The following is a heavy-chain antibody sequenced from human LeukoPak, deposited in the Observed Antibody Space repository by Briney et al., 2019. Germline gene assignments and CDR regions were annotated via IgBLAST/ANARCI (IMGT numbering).Heavy chain of an antibody. CDR3: AREPDSSGFDY. D-gene: IGHD3-22*01. V-gene: IGHV4-39*07. J-gene: IGHJ4*02. CDR2: IYYSGST. CDR1: GGSVNSYY. Sequence: SETLSLTCTVSGGSVNSYYWGWIRQPPGKGLEWIGSIYYSGSTYYNPSLKSRVTISVDTSKNQFSLKLSSVTAADTAVYHCAREPDSSGFDYWGQGTLVTVSS.